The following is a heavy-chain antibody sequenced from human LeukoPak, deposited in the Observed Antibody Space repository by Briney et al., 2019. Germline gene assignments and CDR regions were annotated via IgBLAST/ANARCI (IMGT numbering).Heavy chain of an antibody. CDR2: IWYDGSNK. Sequence: PGGSLRLSCAAFGFTFSSYGMHWVRQAPGKGLEWVAVIWYDGSNKYYADSVKGRFTISRDNSKNTLYLQMNSLRAEDTAVYYCARVWGSSGLDYWGQGTLVTVSS. CDR1: GFTFSSYG. V-gene: IGHV3-33*01. D-gene: IGHD6-19*01. J-gene: IGHJ4*02. CDR3: ARVWGSSGLDY.